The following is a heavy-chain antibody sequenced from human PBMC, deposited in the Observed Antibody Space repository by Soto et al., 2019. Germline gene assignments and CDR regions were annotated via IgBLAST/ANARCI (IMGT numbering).Heavy chain of an antibody. CDR1: GFTFSGSA. V-gene: IGHV3-73*01. Sequence: HPGGSLRLSCAASGFTFSGSAMHWVRQASGRGLEWVGRIRSKANSYATAYAASVKGRFSISRDDSKTTLYLQMNTLEAEDTAIYYCAKPIGGLFFDSWGQGTLVTVSS. J-gene: IGHJ4*02. CDR3: AKPIGGLFFDS. CDR2: IRSKANSYAT.